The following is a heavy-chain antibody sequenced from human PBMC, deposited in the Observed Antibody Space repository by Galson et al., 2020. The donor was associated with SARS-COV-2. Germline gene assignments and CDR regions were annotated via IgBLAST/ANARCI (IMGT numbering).Heavy chain of an antibody. CDR3: AREERVLLDY. D-gene: IGHD6-13*01. CDR2: IWYDGSNK. Sequence: GESLKISCAASGFTFSSYGMHWVRQAPGKGLEWVAVIWYDGSNKYYADSVKGRFTISRDNSKNTLYLQMNSLRAEDTAVYYCAREERVLLDYWGQGTLVTVSS. CDR1: GFTFSSYG. J-gene: IGHJ4*02. V-gene: IGHV3-33*01.